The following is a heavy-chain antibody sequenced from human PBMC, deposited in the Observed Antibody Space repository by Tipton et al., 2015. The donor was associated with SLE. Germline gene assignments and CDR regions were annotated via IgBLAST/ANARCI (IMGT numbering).Heavy chain of an antibody. CDR2: IYTSGST. V-gene: IGHV4-39*07. J-gene: IGHJ6*02. CDR1: GGSISSSSYY. D-gene: IGHD6-19*01. Sequence: TLSLTCTVSGGSISSSSYYWGWIRQPPGKGLEWIGRIYTSGSTNYNPSLKSRVTISVDTSKNQFSLKLSSVTAADTAVYYCARALGIAVAGIMDVWGQGTTVTVSS. CDR3: ARALGIAVAGIMDV.